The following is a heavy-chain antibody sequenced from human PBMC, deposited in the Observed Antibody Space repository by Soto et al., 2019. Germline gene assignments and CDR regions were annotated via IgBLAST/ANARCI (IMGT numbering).Heavy chain of an antibody. CDR3: AKGTTAVYCFDF. D-gene: IGHD2-15*01. CDR1: GFTFSSYA. J-gene: IGHJ4*02. Sequence: DVQLLESGGGLVQPGGSLRLSCAASGFTFSSYAMSWVRQAPGKGLEWVSAISATGGSAFYADSVKGRFTISRDNSKNTVFLQIDSLVTEDTAVYYCAKGTTAVYCFDFWVQGTLVTVSS. V-gene: IGHV3-23*01. CDR2: ISATGGSA.